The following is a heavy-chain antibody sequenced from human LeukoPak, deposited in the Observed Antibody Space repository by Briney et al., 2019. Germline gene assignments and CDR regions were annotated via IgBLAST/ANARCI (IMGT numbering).Heavy chain of an antibody. J-gene: IGHJ4*02. CDR2: ISGSGGST. D-gene: IGHD3-22*01. Sequence: GGSLRLSCAASGFTFDDYGLTWVRQAPGKGLEWVSAISGSGGSTYYADSVKGRFTISRDNSKNTLYLQMNSLRAEDTAVYYCAKSYDSSGYYYFDYWGQGTLVTVSS. V-gene: IGHV3-23*01. CDR3: AKSYDSSGYYYFDY. CDR1: GFTFDDYG.